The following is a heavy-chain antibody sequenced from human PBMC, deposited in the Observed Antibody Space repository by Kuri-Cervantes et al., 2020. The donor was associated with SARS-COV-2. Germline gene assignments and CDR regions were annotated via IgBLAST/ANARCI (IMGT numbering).Heavy chain of an antibody. CDR1: GGSMSTYF. Sequence: SETLSLTCTVSGGSMSTYFWSWIRQPPGKGLEWIGYIHYRGSSKYNPSLTTRVTISMDTSENQFSLKLDSVTAADTAVYYCAAGGAAPVWGQGTPVTVSS. CDR3: AAGGAAPV. CDR2: IHYRGSS. J-gene: IGHJ4*02. D-gene: IGHD3-10*01. V-gene: IGHV4-59*01.